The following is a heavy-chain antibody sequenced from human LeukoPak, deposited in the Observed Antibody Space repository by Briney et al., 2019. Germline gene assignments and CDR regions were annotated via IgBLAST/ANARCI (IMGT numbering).Heavy chain of an antibody. CDR2: IRYDGSYK. J-gene: IGHJ4*02. Sequence: GGSLRLSCGASGFTFSNYGMHWVRQAPGKGLEWVAFIRYDGSYKHNIDSVWGRFTISRDNSKNTVYLQMNSLRADDTAMYYCAKEWGVRGTGGAYFDYWGQGSRVTVSS. V-gene: IGHV3-30*02. CDR3: AKEWGVRGTGGAYFDY. CDR1: GFTFSNYG. D-gene: IGHD2-8*02.